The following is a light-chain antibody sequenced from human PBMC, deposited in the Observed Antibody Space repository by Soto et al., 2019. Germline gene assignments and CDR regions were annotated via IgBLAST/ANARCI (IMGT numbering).Light chain of an antibody. CDR1: QSVSSK. Sequence: EIVMTQSPATRYLSPGERATLSCRASQSVSSKLAWYQQKPGQAPRLLIYGASTRATGIPARFSGSGSGTEFTLTISSMQSEDFAVYYGQQYNSWPTITFCQGTRLEIK. CDR2: GAS. J-gene: IGKJ5*01. V-gene: IGKV3-15*01. CDR3: QQYNSWPTIT.